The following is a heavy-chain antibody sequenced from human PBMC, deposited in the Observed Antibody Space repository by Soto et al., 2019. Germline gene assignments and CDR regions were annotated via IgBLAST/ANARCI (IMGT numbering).Heavy chain of an antibody. J-gene: IGHJ5*02. CDR1: GYNFTSYW. CDR2: IYPGDSDT. D-gene: IGHD3-22*01. CDR3: ARRYYYDSSGYPSWFDP. Sequence: GESLKISCKGSGYNFTSYWIGWVRQMPGKGLEWMGIIYPGDSDTRYSPSFQGQVTISANKSISTAYLQWSSLKASDTAMYYCARRYYYDSSGYPSWFDPWGQGTLVTVSS. V-gene: IGHV5-51*01.